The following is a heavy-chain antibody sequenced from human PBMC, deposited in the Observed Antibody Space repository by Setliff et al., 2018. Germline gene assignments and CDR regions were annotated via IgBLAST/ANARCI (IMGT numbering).Heavy chain of an antibody. Sequence: SETLSLPCAVSDFSVGSVYYWGWIRQPPGRGLEWIANIYYSGTTHYSPSFESRVTMSVDTSKNQFSLNLSSVTAADTALYYCAKGGGRYHSDSWGQGILVTVSS. D-gene: IGHD1-1*01. CDR3: AKGGGRYHSDS. CDR2: IYYSGTT. V-gene: IGHV4-38-2*01. J-gene: IGHJ4*02. CDR1: DFSVGSVYY.